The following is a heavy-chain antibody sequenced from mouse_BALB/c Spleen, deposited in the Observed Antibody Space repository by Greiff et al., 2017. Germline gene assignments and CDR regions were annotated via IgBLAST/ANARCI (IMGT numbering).Heavy chain of an antibody. J-gene: IGHJ4*01. V-gene: IGHV5-9-4*01. CDR1: GFTFSSYA. D-gene: IGHD2-3*01. Sequence: EVKLVESGGGLVKPGGSLKLSCAASGFTFSSYAMSWVRQSPEKRLEWVAEISSGGSYTYYPDTVTGRFTISRDNAKNTLYLEMSSLRSEDTAMYYCARSILVYDGYYYAMDYWGQGTSVTVSS. CDR2: ISSGGSYT. CDR3: ARSILVYDGYYYAMDY.